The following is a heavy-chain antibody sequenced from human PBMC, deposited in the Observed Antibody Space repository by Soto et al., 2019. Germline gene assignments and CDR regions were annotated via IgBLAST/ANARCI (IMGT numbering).Heavy chain of an antibody. V-gene: IGHV4-59*01. CDR1: GGSISSYY. Sequence: PSETLSLTCTVSGGSISSYYWSWIRQPPGKGLEWIGYIYYSGSTNYNPPLKSRVTISVDTSKNQFSLKLSSVTAADTAVYYCASWGKYGYSYGLRYFDYWGQGTLVTVS. D-gene: IGHD5-18*01. CDR3: ASWGKYGYSYGLRYFDY. J-gene: IGHJ4*02. CDR2: IYYSGST.